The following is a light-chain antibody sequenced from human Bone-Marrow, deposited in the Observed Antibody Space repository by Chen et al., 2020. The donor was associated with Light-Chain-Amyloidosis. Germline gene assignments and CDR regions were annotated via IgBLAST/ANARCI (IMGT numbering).Light chain of an antibody. Sequence: SYELTQPPSVSVSPGQTARITCSGDDLPTKYAYWYQQKPGQAPVLVIHRDTDRPSGISERFCGSSSVTTATLTISGVQAEDEAYYHCQSADSSGTYEVIVGGGTKLTVL. J-gene: IGLJ2*01. V-gene: IGLV3-25*03. CDR2: RDT. CDR3: QSADSSGTYEVI. CDR1: DLPTKY.